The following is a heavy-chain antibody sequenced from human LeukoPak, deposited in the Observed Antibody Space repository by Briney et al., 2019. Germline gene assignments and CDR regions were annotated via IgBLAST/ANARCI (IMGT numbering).Heavy chain of an antibody. Sequence: PSVKVSCKASGGTFSSYAISWVRQAPGQGLEWMGGIIPIFGTANYAQRFQGRVTITADESTSTAYMELSSLRSEDTAVYYCARATYDSSGYYVPLFDYWGQGTLVTVSS. D-gene: IGHD3-22*01. CDR2: IIPIFGTA. J-gene: IGHJ4*02. CDR1: GGTFSSYA. V-gene: IGHV1-69*01. CDR3: ARATYDSSGYYVPLFDY.